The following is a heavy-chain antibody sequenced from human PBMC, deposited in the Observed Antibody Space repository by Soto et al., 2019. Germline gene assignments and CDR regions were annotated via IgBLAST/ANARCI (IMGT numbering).Heavy chain of an antibody. Sequence: PGKGLEWIGSIYYSGSTYYNPSLKSRVTISVDTSKNQFSLKLSSVTAADTAVYYCARIGRYCISTSCSPNLFDPLGQGTLVTVFS. CDR3: ARIGRYCISTSCSPNLFDP. J-gene: IGHJ5*02. CDR2: IYYSGST. D-gene: IGHD2-2*01. V-gene: IGHV4-39*01.